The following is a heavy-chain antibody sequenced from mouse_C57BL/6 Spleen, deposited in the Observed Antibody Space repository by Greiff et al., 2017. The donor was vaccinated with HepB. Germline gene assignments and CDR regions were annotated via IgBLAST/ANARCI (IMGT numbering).Heavy chain of an antibody. Sequence: VQLQQSGPELVKPGASVKIPCKASGYTFTDYNMDWVKQSHGKSLEWIGDINPNNGGTIYNQKFKGKATLTVDKSSSTAYMELRSLTSEDTAVYYCAREGDSNYFYAMDYWGQGTSVTVSS. D-gene: IGHD2-5*01. CDR3: AREGDSNYFYAMDY. CDR1: GYTFTDYN. CDR2: INPNNGGT. J-gene: IGHJ4*01. V-gene: IGHV1-18*01.